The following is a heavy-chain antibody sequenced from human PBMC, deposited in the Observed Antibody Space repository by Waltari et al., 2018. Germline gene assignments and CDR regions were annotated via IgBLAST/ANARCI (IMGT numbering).Heavy chain of an antibody. CDR2: IYYSGST. D-gene: IGHD6-13*01. CDR1: GGSISSHY. V-gene: IGHV4-59*11. J-gene: IGHJ3*02. CDR3: ARDLGSSWYLDAFDI. Sequence: QVQLQESGPGLVKPSETLSLTCTVSGGSISSHYWSWIRQPPGKGLELIGYIYYSGSTNYNPSLKRRVTISVDTSKNQFSLKLSSVTAADTAVYYCARDLGSSWYLDAFDIWGQGTMVTVSS.